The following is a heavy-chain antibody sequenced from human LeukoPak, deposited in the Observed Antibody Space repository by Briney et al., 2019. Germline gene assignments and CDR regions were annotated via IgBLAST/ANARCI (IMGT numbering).Heavy chain of an antibody. V-gene: IGHV3-21*06. CDR1: GFSFTSYA. D-gene: IGHD1-1*01. CDR3: ARVEATTARSYYYYYMDV. J-gene: IGHJ6*03. Sequence: GGSLILSCSASGFSFTSYAMNWVRQAPGKGLEWVSSITTGSSYIYYADSVRGRFSVSRDNAQNSLYLEMNSLRAEDTAVYFCARVEATTARSYYYYYMDVWGKGTTVTVSS. CDR2: ITTGSSYI.